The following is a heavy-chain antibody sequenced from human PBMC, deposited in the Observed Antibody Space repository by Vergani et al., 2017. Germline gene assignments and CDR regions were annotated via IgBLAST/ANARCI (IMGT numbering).Heavy chain of an antibody. CDR1: GFTSSSYS. CDR3: ARAGATVTTIPDY. J-gene: IGHJ4*02. D-gene: IGHD4-17*01. CDR2: ISSISSYI. V-gene: IGHV3-21*01. Sequence: EVQLVESGGGRVKPGGPLRLPCLASGFTSSSYSMNWVRQAPGKGREWVSSISSISSYIYYADSVKGRFTISRDNAKNSLYLQMNSLRAEDTAVYYCARAGATVTTIPDYWGQGTLVTVSS.